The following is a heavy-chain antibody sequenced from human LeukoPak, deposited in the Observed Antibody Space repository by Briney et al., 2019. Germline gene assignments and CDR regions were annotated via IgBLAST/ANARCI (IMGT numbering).Heavy chain of an antibody. D-gene: IGHD2-2*01. Sequence: PGGSLRLSCAASGFTFSSYAMSWVRQAPGKGLEWVSSISSSSSYIYYADSVKGRFTISRDNSKNTLYLQMNSLRAEDTAVYYCAKDQGVVPAALFDYWGQGTLVTVSS. CDR3: AKDQGVVPAALFDY. V-gene: IGHV3-23*01. CDR1: GFTFSSYA. CDR2: ISSSSSYI. J-gene: IGHJ4*02.